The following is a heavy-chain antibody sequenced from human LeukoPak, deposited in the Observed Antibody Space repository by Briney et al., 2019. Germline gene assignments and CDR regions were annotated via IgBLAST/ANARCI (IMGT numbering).Heavy chain of an antibody. J-gene: IGHJ4*02. CDR2: INPNSGGT. D-gene: IGHD2-15*01. CDR1: GYTFTGYY. CDR3: AREAAYCSGGSCYSEFHY. Sequence: GASVKVSFKSSGYTFTGYYMHWVRQAPGQGLEWMGWINPNSGGTSYAQKFQGRVTMTRDTSISTPYMELSRLRSDDTAVYYCAREAAYCSGGSCYSEFHYWGEGALVTVSS. V-gene: IGHV1-2*02.